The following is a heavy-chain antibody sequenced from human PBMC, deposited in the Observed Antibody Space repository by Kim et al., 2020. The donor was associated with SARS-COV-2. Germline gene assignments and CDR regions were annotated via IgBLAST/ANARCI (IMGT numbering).Heavy chain of an antibody. D-gene: IGHD3-10*01. J-gene: IGHJ3*01. CDR3: ARGSYHDGLDF. Sequence: ASVKVSCKASGYTFPGYYIHWVRQGPGQGLEWMGRINPDSGGTNLARRFQGRVTMTRDTYISTVYMEVSRLTPDDTVVYYCARGSYHDGLDFWGQGTLVTVSS. V-gene: IGHV1-2*05. CDR1: GYTFPGYY. CDR2: INPDSGGT.